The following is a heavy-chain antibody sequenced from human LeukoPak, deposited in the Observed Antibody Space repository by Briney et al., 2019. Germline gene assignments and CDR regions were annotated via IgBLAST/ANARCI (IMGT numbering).Heavy chain of an antibody. V-gene: IGHV3-48*04. CDR2: ISSSGSTI. D-gene: IGHD3-22*01. CDR3: AADYYDSSGYLEYFQH. Sequence: GGSLRLSCAASGFTFSRHSMNWVRQAPGKGLEWVSYISSSGSTIYYADSVKGRFTISRDNAKNSLYLQMNSLRAEDTAVYYCAADYYDSSGYLEYFQHWGQGTLVTVSS. CDR1: GFTFSRHS. J-gene: IGHJ1*01.